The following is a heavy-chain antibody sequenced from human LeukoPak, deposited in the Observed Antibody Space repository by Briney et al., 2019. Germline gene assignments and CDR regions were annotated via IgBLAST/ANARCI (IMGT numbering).Heavy chain of an antibody. V-gene: IGHV4-39*01. J-gene: IGHJ4*02. D-gene: IGHD2-15*01. CDR2: ISYTGTT. CDR3: ARRGGWNYFDY. Sequence: PGGSLRLSCAASGFIFSSYAMSWVRQPPGKGLQWIGSISYTGTTYYNPSLKSRVTISVDKSKNQVSLELTSMTAADTAVYYCARRGGWNYFDYWGQGTLVTVSS. CDR1: GFIFSSYA.